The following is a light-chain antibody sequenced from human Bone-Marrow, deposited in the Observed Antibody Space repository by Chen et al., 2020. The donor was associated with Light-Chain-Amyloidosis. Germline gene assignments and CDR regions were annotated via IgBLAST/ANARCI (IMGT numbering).Light chain of an antibody. CDR1: QSVSSN. J-gene: IGKJ1*01. V-gene: IGKV3-15*01. Sequence: EIVMTQSPATLSVSPGERATLSCRASQSVSSNLAWYQQKPGQAPRLLIYGASTRATGIPARFSGSGSGTEFTLTISRLQSEDVAVYYCQQYNNWPSWTFGQGTKVEIK. CDR3: QQYNNWPSWT. CDR2: GAS.